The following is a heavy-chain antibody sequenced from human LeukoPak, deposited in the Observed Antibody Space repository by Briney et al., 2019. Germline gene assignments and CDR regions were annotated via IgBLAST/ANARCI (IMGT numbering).Heavy chain of an antibody. J-gene: IGHJ4*02. CDR3: AKTQRYYYDSSGYYQVNYFDY. V-gene: IGHV3-23*01. CDR1: GFTFSSYA. D-gene: IGHD3-22*01. Sequence: GGSLRLSCAASGFTFSSYAMTWVRQAPGKGLEWVSTTSGSGAGTYYADSVKGRFTISRDNSKNTLYLQMNSLRAEDTAVYYCAKTQRYYYDSSGYYQVNYFDYWGQGTLVTVSS. CDR2: TSGSGAGT.